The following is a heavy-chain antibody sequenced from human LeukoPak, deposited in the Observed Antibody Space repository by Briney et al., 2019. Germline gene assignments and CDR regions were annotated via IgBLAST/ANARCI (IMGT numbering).Heavy chain of an antibody. Sequence: GGSLRLSCAASGFTFSSYGMHWVRQAPGKGLEWVAFIRYDGSNKYYADSVKGRFTISRDNSKNTLYPQMNSLRAEDTAVYYCAKDQRRYCSSTSCYLDYWGQGTLVTVSS. J-gene: IGHJ4*02. CDR1: GFTFSSYG. D-gene: IGHD2-2*01. V-gene: IGHV3-30*02. CDR2: IRYDGSNK. CDR3: AKDQRRYCSSTSCYLDY.